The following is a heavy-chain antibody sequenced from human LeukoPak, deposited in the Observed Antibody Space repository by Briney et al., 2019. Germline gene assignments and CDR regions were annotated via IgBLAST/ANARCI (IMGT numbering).Heavy chain of an antibody. J-gene: IGHJ5*02. CDR1: GFTFSTYT. Sequence: GGSLRLSCAASGFTFSTYTMNWVRQAPGKGLEWVSAISGSGGSTYYADSVKGRFTISRDNSKNTLYLQMNSLRAEDTAVYYCAKQYYGSGSYGFDPWGQGTLVTVSS. V-gene: IGHV3-23*01. CDR3: AKQYYGSGSYGFDP. D-gene: IGHD3-10*01. CDR2: ISGSGGST.